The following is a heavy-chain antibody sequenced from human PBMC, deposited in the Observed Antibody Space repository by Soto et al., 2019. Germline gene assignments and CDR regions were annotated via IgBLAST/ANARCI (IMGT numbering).Heavy chain of an antibody. CDR1: GFTFSSYA. J-gene: IGHJ4*02. CDR2: ISYDGSNK. V-gene: IGHV3-30-3*01. Sequence: QVQLVESGGGVVQPGRSLRLSCAASGFTFSSYAMRWVRQAAGKGLEWVAVISYDGSNKYYADSVKGRFNISRDNSKNTLYLQMNSLRAEDTAVYYCARDNMIFGVIYYFDYWGQGSLVTVSS. D-gene: IGHD3-3*01. CDR3: ARDNMIFGVIYYFDY.